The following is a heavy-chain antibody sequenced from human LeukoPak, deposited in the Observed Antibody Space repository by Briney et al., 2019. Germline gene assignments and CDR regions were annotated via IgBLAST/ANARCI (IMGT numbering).Heavy chain of an antibody. V-gene: IGHV3-30*04. CDR3: ARDRDYGDYRPVSFDL. CDR1: GFNFNNYG. CDR2: IAYDGSNE. J-gene: IGHJ5*02. Sequence: GGSLRLSCVVSGFNFNNYGMHWVRQAPGKGLDWVASIAYDGSNENYAESVKGRFTISRDNAKNSLYLQMNSLRVEDTAVYYCARDRDYGDYRPVSFDLWGQGTLVTVSS. D-gene: IGHD4-17*01.